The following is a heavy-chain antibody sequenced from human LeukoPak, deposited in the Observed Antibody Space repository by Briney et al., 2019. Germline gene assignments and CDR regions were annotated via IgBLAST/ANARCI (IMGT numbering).Heavy chain of an antibody. V-gene: IGHV4-59*01. CDR2: IYYSGST. J-gene: IGHJ6*02. Sequence: SETLSLTCTVSGGSISSYYWSWIRQPPGKGLEWIGYIYYSGSTNYNPSLKSRVTISVDTSKNQFSLKLSSVTAADTAVYYCAREKVVPAATGDNYYCYGMDVWGQGTTVTVSS. D-gene: IGHD2-2*01. CDR3: AREKVVPAATGDNYYCYGMDV. CDR1: GGSISSYY.